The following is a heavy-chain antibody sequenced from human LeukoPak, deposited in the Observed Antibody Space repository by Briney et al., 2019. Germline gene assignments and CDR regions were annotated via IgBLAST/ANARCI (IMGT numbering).Heavy chain of an antibody. D-gene: IGHD6-13*01. Sequence: PGGSVRLSCAASGLTFSSYNMNWVRQAPGKGPEWVAYITASDTTKYYADSVKGRFTISRDNAKKSLFLQMNSLRAEDTAVYYCAAASAFSSSWRSWGQGTVVSVSS. CDR2: ITASDTTK. CDR1: GLTFSSYN. J-gene: IGHJ5*02. V-gene: IGHV3-48*01. CDR3: AAASAFSSSWRS.